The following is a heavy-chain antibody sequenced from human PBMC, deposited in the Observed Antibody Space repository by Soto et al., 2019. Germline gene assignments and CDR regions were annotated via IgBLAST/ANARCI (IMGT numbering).Heavy chain of an antibody. V-gene: IGHV3-23*01. D-gene: IGHD6-13*01. J-gene: IGHJ6*02. Sequence: EVQLLESGGGLVQPGGCLRLSCAASGFTFSSYAMSWVRQAPGKWLEWVSVISGSGDSTYYADSVRGRFTISRDNSNNKLQLQMNSMTAEHTAVSYCAKDRDGAAAGRTKFYGMDVWGQGTKVTISS. CDR1: GFTFSSYA. CDR3: AKDRDGAAAGRTKFYGMDV. CDR2: ISGSGDST.